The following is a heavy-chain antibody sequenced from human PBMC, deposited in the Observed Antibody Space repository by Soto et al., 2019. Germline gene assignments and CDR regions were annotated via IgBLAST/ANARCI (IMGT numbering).Heavy chain of an antibody. CDR2: IYSGGNT. CDR1: GFTVSSNY. V-gene: IGHV3-53*02. D-gene: IGHD1-1*01. Sequence: EVQLVETGGGLIQPGGSLRLSCTASGFTVSSNYMTWVRQAPGKGLEWVSVIYSGGNTYYADSVKGRFTSSRDKSKNTLYLQMNSLRAEDTAVYYSAGATGRYWGQGTLVTVSS. J-gene: IGHJ4*02. CDR3: AGATGRY.